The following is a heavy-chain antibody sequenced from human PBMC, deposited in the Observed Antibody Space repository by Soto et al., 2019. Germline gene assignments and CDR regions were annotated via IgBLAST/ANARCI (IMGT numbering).Heavy chain of an antibody. D-gene: IGHD5-12*01. Sequence: SETLSLTSTVSCGSLSRSSYYLGWVRQPPGKGLEWIGTIYYLGNTYYNPSLGSRVTISVDTSKNQFSLKLSSVTAADTAVYYCARLSGRDGYNRLFDYWGQGTLVTVSS. V-gene: IGHV4-39*01. CDR1: CGSLSRSSYY. J-gene: IGHJ4*02. CDR3: ARLSGRDGYNRLFDY. CDR2: IYYLGNT.